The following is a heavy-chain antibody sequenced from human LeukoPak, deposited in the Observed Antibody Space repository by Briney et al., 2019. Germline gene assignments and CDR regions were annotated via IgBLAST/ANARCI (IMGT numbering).Heavy chain of an antibody. D-gene: IGHD3-10*01. J-gene: IGHJ4*02. V-gene: IGHV3-23*01. CDR3: AKGPQWYYGAGHYFDY. CDR2: ISGSGGGT. Sequence: GGSLRLSCAASGFTFSSYAMSWVRQAPGKGLEWVSVISGSGGGTYYADSVKGRFTISRDNSKNTLYLQMNSLRAEDTAVYYCAKGPQWYYGAGHYFDYWGQGTLVTVSS. CDR1: GFTFSSYA.